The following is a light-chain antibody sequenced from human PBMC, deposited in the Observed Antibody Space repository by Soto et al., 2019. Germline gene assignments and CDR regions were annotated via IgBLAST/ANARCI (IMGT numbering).Light chain of an antibody. J-gene: IGLJ1*01. CDR3: SSHTSSSDYV. Sequence: QSALTQPASVSGSPGQSITISCTGTSNDIGYYNYVSWYQQHPDKAPKLIIYEVTKRPSGVSDRFSGCKSGNTASLTVSGLQADDEADYYCSSHTSSSDYVFGSGTKVTVL. CDR2: EVT. CDR1: SNDIGYYNY. V-gene: IGLV2-14*01.